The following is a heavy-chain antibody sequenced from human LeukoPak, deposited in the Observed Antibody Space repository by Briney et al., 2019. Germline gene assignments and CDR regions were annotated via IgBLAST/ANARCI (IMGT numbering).Heavy chain of an antibody. CDR3: ATYCSGGSCYSDHYYGMDV. Sequence: PSETLSLTCTVSGGSISSSSYYWGWIRQPPGKGLEWIGSIYYSGSTYYNPSLKSRVTISVDTSKNQFSLKLSSVTAADTAVYYCATYCSGGSCYSDHYYGMDVWGQGTTVTVSS. J-gene: IGHJ6*02. D-gene: IGHD2-15*01. V-gene: IGHV4-39*01. CDR1: GGSISSSSYY. CDR2: IYYSGST.